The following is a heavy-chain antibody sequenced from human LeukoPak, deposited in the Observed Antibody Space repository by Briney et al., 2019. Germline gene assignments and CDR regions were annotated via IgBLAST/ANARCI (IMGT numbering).Heavy chain of an antibody. CDR2: SIPSSGTA. V-gene: IGHV1-69*05. CDR3: ARGLQYQLLKALGYYYMDV. D-gene: IGHD2-2*01. CDR1: VGTFSSHA. Sequence: SVKVSCKASVGTFSSHAIAWVRQAPGQGPEWMGWSIPSSGTANYAQKFQGRVTVTTDESTSTAYMELSSLTSDEPAVYYCARGLQYQLLKALGYYYMDVWGEGTTVTVSS. J-gene: IGHJ6*03.